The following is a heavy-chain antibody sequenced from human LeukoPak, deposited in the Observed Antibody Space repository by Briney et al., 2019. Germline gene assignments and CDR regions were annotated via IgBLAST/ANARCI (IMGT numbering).Heavy chain of an antibody. Sequence: PGGSLRLSCEVSGLSFSNYWMHWVRQAPGKGLMWVARTNLHGTAVDYADSVKGRFIISRDNAKNTLFLQMNSLRVEDTAVYYCASAYTYVRLGDHWGQGTLVTVSS. CDR1: GLSFSNYW. V-gene: IGHV3-74*01. D-gene: IGHD3-16*01. CDR2: TNLHGTAV. J-gene: IGHJ4*02. CDR3: ASAYTYVRLGDH.